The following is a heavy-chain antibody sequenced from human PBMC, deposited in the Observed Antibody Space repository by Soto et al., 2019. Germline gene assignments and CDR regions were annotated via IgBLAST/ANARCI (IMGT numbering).Heavy chain of an antibody. J-gene: IGHJ4*02. V-gene: IGHV3-21*01. CDR3: ARGRGKSGWFDY. CDR2: ISSSSSYI. Sequence: GGSLRLSCAASGFTFSSYSMNWVRQAPGKGLEWVSSISSSSSYIYYADSVKGRFTISRDNAKNSLYLQMNSLRAEDTAVYYCARGRGKSGWFDYWGQGTLVTVSS. D-gene: IGHD6-19*01. CDR1: GFTFSSYS.